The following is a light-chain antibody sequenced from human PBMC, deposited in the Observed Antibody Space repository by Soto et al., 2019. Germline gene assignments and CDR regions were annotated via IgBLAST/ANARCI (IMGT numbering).Light chain of an antibody. V-gene: IGLV2-14*01. Sequence: QSALTQPASVSGSPGPSITISCTGTSRDVGGYNYVSWYQQHPGKDPKLMIYEVSNRPSGGSNRFSGSKSGNTASLTLSGIQAEDEAVYYCSSYTSSSPVVFGGGTKLTVL. CDR1: SRDVGGYNY. CDR3: SSYTSSSPVV. CDR2: EVS. J-gene: IGLJ2*01.